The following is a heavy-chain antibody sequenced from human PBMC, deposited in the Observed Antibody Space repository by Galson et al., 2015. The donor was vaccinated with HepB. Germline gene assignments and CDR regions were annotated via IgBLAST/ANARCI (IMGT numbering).Heavy chain of an antibody. CDR1: GFNFSNFA. Sequence: SLRLSCAASGFNFSNFALHWVRQAPGKGLEWVAVISYDGSTKYYADSVKGRFSISRDTPRNTLYLQMNSLRIEDTAVYYCAREGGVLEAARVFDYWGQGTLVTVSS. V-gene: IGHV3-30-3*01. D-gene: IGHD2-15*01. J-gene: IGHJ4*02. CDR3: AREGGVLEAARVFDY. CDR2: ISYDGSTK.